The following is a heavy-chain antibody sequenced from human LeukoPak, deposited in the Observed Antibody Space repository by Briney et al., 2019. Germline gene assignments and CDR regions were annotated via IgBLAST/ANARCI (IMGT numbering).Heavy chain of an antibody. D-gene: IGHD3-3*01. J-gene: IGHJ4*02. CDR2: IYYSGST. CDR3: ARDVTARYDFWSGQFDY. V-gene: IGHV4-39*07. Sequence: SETLSLTCTVSGGSISSSSYYWGWIRQSPGKGLEWIGNIYYSGSTYYNPSLKSRVTISVDTSKNQFSLKLSSVTAADTAVYYCARDVTARYDFWSGQFDYWGQGTLVTVPS. CDR1: GGSISSSSYY.